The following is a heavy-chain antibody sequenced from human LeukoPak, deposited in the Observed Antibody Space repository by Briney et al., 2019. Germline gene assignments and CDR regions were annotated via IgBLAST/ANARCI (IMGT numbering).Heavy chain of an antibody. Sequence: RTSETPSLTCTVSGGSISSYYWSWIRQPPGKGLEWIGEINHSGSTNYNLSLKSRVTISVDTSKNQFSLKLSSVTAADTAVYYCARGSKLNYYDSSGYYFPFDYWGQGTLVTVSS. CDR1: GGSISSYY. D-gene: IGHD3-22*01. CDR3: ARGSKLNYYDSSGYYFPFDY. J-gene: IGHJ4*02. V-gene: IGHV4-34*01. CDR2: INHSGST.